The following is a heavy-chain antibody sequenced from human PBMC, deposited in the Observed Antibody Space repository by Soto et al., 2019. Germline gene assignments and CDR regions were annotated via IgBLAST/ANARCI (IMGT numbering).Heavy chain of an antibody. D-gene: IGHD2-15*01. Sequence: GESLKISCKGSVYRFTRYLIGWVRQMPGKTGAWMANPPPSRSDTRSCTSFHGQVPFSADKAISTAYLQRSSLKASDTAIYYCARHDSPSVIYYYYGMDVWGQGTTVTVSS. CDR1: VYRFTRYL. CDR2: PPPSRSDT. CDR3: ARHDSPSVIYYYYGMDV. J-gene: IGHJ6*02. V-gene: IGHV5-51*01.